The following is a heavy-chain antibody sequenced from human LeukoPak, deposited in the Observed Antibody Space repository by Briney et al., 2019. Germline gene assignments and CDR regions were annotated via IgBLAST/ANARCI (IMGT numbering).Heavy chain of an antibody. D-gene: IGHD6-6*01. CDR1: GFMFSNYW. J-gene: IGHJ4*02. Sequence: GGSLRLSCAASGFMFSNYWMHWVYQAPGKGLVWVSRINSDGSSRSYADSVKGRFTISRDNAKNTLYLQMNSLRAEDTAVYYCARTRYSSSSGDYWGQGTLVTVSS. CDR3: ARTRYSSSSGDY. CDR2: INSDGSSR. V-gene: IGHV3-74*01.